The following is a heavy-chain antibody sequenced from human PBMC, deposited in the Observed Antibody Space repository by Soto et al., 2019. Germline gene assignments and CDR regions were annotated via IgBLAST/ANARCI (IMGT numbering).Heavy chain of an antibody. CDR3: ARALTMVRGVISYYMDV. Sequence: EVQLLESGGGLVQPGGSLRLSCAASGFTFSSYAMSWVRQAPGEGLEWVSIIASDGGTFYVDSVRGRFTISRDNSKNTLYRQMISLRAEAMAVYYCARALTMVRGVISYYMDVWGKGTTVTVSS. CDR1: GFTFSSYA. J-gene: IGHJ6*03. CDR2: IIASDGGT. D-gene: IGHD3-10*01. V-gene: IGHV3-23*01.